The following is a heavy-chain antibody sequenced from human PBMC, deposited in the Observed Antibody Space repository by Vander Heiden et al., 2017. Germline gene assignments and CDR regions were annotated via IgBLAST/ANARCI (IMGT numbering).Heavy chain of an antibody. Sequence: EVQLVESGGGLVQPGGSLRLSCAASGFTFNSYWMRWVRQAPGKGMEWVAKIKQDGREKDEVDSVKGRFTIARDKAKNSLYMKMTRLRAEDTALYDGARDVDYLFDYGGQGTMVTVYS. CDR2: IKQDGREK. J-gene: IGHJ4*02. D-gene: IGHD3-16*01. CDR1: GFTFNSYW. CDR3: ARDVDYLFDY. V-gene: IGHV3-7*01.